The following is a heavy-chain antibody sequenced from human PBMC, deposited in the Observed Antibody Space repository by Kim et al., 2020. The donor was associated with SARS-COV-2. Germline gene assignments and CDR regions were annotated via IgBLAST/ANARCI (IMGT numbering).Heavy chain of an antibody. D-gene: IGHD3-10*01. V-gene: IGHV3-21*01. CDR3: ARDPYGFGYFDY. J-gene: IGHJ4*02. Sequence: YYADSVKGRFTISRDNAKNSLYRQMNSLRAEDSAVYYCARDPYGFGYFDYWGQGTLVTVSS.